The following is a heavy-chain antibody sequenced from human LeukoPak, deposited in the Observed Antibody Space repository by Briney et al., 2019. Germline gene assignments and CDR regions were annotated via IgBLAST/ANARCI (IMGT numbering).Heavy chain of an antibody. CDR2: ISGSGDST. Sequence: PGGSLRLSCAASGFTLRSYAMSWVRQAPGKGLEWVSVISGSGDSTDYADSVKGRFSISRDNSKNTLYLQMNSLRAEDTAVYYCTKSVRSIWWGGAYYFDYWGQGALVTVSS. J-gene: IGHJ4*02. CDR1: GFTLRSYA. V-gene: IGHV3-23*01. D-gene: IGHD6-13*01. CDR3: TKSVRSIWWGGAYYFDY.